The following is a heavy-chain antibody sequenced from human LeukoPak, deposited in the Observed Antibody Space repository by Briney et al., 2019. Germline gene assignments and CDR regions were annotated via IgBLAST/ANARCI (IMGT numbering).Heavy chain of an antibody. D-gene: IGHD3-22*01. V-gene: IGHV4-34*01. CDR3: ARDGSPNYYDSSHYFDY. CDR2: INHSGST. J-gene: IGHJ4*02. Sequence: SETPSLTCGVYGGSFSDYYWSWIRQPPGKGLEWIGEINHSGSTNYNPSLKSRVTISVDTSKNQFSLKLSSVTAADTAVYYCARDGSPNYYDSSHYFDYWGQGTLVTVSS. CDR1: GGSFSDYY.